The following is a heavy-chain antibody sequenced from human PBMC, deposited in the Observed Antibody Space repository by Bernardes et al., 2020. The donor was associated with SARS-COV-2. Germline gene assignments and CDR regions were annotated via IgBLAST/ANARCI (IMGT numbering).Heavy chain of an antibody. CDR3: ASPRGEIVLDGSGSYFWQPRMDV. CDR1: GFTFSSYS. Sequence: GGSLRLSCAASGFTFSSYSMNWVRQAPGKGLEWVSYISSSSSTIYYADSVKGRFTISRDNAKNSLYLQMNSLRAEDTAVYYCASPRGEIVLDGSGSYFWQPRMDVWGQGTTVTVSS. J-gene: IGHJ6*02. CDR2: ISSSSSTI. V-gene: IGHV3-48*01. D-gene: IGHD3-10*01.